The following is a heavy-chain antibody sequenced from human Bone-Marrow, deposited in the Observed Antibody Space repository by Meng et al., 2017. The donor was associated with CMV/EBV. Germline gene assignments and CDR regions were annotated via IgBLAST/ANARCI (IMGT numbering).Heavy chain of an antibody. CDR3: ARDSYDFWSGYYMGYYYYYGMDV. J-gene: IGHJ6*02. Sequence: MNWVRQAPGKGLEWVSSISSSSSYIYYADSVKGRFTISRDNAKNSLYLQMNSLRAEDTAVYYCARDSYDFWSGYYMGYYYYYGMDVWGQGTTVTVSS. V-gene: IGHV3-21*01. CDR2: ISSSSSYI. D-gene: IGHD3-3*01.